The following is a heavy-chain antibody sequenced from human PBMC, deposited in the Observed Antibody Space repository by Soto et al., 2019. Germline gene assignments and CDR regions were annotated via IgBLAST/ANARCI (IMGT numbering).Heavy chain of an antibody. CDR3: AQDNCIRTSCYRLYNWFDP. D-gene: IGHD2-2*01. J-gene: IGHJ5*02. CDR1: GFTFSSYG. V-gene: IGHV3-30*18. CDR2: ISYGGSNK. Sequence: QVQLVESGGGVVQPGRSLRLSCAASGFTFSSYGMHWVRQAPGKGLEWVAVISYGGSNKYYPDSVKGRFTISRDNSTNALYGQMNNLRAEDTAVYYCAQDNCIRTSCYRLYNWFDPWGQGTLVTVA.